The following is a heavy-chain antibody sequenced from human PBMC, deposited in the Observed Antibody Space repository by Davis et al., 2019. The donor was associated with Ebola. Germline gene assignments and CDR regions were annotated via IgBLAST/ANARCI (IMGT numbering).Heavy chain of an antibody. J-gene: IGHJ4*02. CDR2: IGPSGTDI. D-gene: IGHD2-21*01. Sequence: GESLKISCAASGFIFSSYEMTWVRQAPGGGLELISYIGPSGTDIGYADSVRGRFPISRDNDKNSLFLQMNSLRAEDTALYYCARERTSCGGDCLDYWGQGTLVTVSS. CDR1: GFIFSSYE. V-gene: IGHV3-48*03. CDR3: ARERTSCGGDCLDY.